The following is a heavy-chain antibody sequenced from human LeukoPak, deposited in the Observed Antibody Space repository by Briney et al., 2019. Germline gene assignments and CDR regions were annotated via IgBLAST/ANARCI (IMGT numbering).Heavy chain of an antibody. CDR2: IYYSGST. D-gene: IGHD3-3*01. CDR1: GGSISSYY. V-gene: IGHV4-59*01. CDR3: AREESDFRLDY. J-gene: IGHJ4*02. Sequence: SETLSLTCTVSGGSISSYYWSWIRQPPGKGLEWIGYIYYSGSTNYNPSLKSRVTISVGTSKNQFSLKLSSVTAADTAVYYCAREESDFRLDYWGQGTLVTVSS.